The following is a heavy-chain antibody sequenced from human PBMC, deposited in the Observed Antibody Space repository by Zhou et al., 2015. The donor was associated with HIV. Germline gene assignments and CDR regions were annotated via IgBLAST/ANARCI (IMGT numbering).Heavy chain of an antibody. J-gene: IGHJ6*03. Sequence: EVQLVESGGSVVRPGGSLRLSCAASGFTFDDYGMSWVRQAPGKGLEWVSGINWNAGTTGYADSVKGRFTISRDNAKNSLYLQMNSLRAEDTALYYCARETHIVGVTPAYYYYMDVWGKGTTVTVSS. V-gene: IGHV3-20*04. D-gene: IGHD1-26*01. CDR3: ARETHIVGVTPAYYYYMDV. CDR1: GFTFDDYG. CDR2: INWNAGTT.